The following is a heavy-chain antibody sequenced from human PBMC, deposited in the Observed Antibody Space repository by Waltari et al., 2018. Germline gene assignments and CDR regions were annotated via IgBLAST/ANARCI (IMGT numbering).Heavy chain of an antibody. CDR3: ATLGRGIAVAGTGGGY. D-gene: IGHD6-19*01. V-gene: IGHV4-38-2*01. CDR1: GYSISSGYS. J-gene: IGHJ4*02. Sequence: QVQLQESGPGLVKPSETLSLTCAVSGYSISSGYSWGWIRQPPGKGLEWIGSIYHSGSTYYNPSLKSRVTISVDTSKNQFSLKLSSVTAADTAVYYCATLGRGIAVAGTGGGYWGQGTLVTVSS. CDR2: IYHSGST.